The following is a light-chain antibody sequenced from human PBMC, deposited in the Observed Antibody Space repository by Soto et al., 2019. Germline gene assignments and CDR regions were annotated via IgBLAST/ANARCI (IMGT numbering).Light chain of an antibody. Sequence: QSALTQPPSASGSPGQSVTISCTGTSSDVGGYNYVSWYQQHPGKVPKLMIYEVSKRPSGVPDRFSGSKSGNTASLTVSGLQAEDGADYYCSSYAGRNTLVFGGGTKLTVL. V-gene: IGLV2-8*01. CDR3: SSYAGRNTLV. CDR1: SSDVGGYNY. J-gene: IGLJ2*01. CDR2: EVS.